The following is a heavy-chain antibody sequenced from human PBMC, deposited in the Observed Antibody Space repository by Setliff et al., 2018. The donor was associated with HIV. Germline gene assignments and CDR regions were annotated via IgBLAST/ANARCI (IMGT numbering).Heavy chain of an antibody. CDR3: AREFSWSAFYFDS. CDR2: SHTYNGNV. D-gene: IGHD2-8*02. Sequence: ASVKVSCKASGYTFTTSAISWVRQAPGQELQWMGWSHTYNGNVNYARKFRGRVTMTTDASTNTAFMELSNLRSDDTAIHYCAREFSWSAFYFDSWGQGTQVTVSS. CDR1: GYTFTTSA. J-gene: IGHJ4*02. V-gene: IGHV1-18*01.